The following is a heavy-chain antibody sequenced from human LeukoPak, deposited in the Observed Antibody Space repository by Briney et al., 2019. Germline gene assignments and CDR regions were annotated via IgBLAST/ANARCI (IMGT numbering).Heavy chain of an antibody. Sequence: ASVKVSCKASGYTFTSYAMHWVRQAPGQRLEWMGWINAGSGNTKYSQKFQGRVTITRDTSASTAYMVLSSLRSEDTAVYYCARDEARITIFGVAGYFDYWGQGTLVTVSS. CDR1: GYTFTSYA. J-gene: IGHJ4*02. CDR2: INAGSGNT. V-gene: IGHV1-3*01. D-gene: IGHD3-3*01. CDR3: ARDEARITIFGVAGYFDY.